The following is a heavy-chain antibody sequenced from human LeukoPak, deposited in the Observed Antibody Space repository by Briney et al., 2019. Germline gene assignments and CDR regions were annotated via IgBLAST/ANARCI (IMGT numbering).Heavy chain of an antibody. Sequence: GGSLRLSCSASGFTFSSYAMHWVRQAPGKGLEYVSAISSNGGSTYYADSVKGRFTISRDNSKTTLYLQMSSLRAEDTAVYYCVKVDTAMAFDYWGQGTLVSVPS. CDR3: VKVDTAMAFDY. D-gene: IGHD5-18*01. CDR2: ISSNGGST. CDR1: GFTFSSYA. V-gene: IGHV3-64D*06. J-gene: IGHJ4*02.